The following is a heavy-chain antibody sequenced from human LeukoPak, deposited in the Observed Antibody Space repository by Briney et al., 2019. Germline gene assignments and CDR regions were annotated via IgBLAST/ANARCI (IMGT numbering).Heavy chain of an antibody. Sequence: GRSLRLSCAASAFTFSDHSMHWVRQAPGKGLEWVSSIAYDSSNTYYADSVKGRFTISRDNSKNTLYLQMNSLRAEDTAVYYCARVEDCSSTSCYLFDIWGQGTMVTVSS. D-gene: IGHD2-2*01. CDR1: AFTFSDHS. CDR3: ARVEDCSSTSCYLFDI. J-gene: IGHJ3*02. CDR2: IAYDSSNT. V-gene: IGHV3-30-3*01.